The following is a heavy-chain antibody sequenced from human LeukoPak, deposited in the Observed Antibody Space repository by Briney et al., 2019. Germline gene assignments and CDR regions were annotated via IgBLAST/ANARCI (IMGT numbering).Heavy chain of an antibody. J-gene: IGHJ4*02. D-gene: IGHD3-22*01. Sequence: GGTLRLSCAASGFTFSSYYMSWIRQAPGKGLEWVSYISSSSSTIYYADSVKGRLTISRDNAKNSLYLQMNSLRAEDTAVYYCARDQYYDSSGAPGDYWGQGTLVTVSS. CDR2: ISSSSSTI. CDR3: ARDQYYDSSGAPGDY. V-gene: IGHV3-11*01. CDR1: GFTFSSYY.